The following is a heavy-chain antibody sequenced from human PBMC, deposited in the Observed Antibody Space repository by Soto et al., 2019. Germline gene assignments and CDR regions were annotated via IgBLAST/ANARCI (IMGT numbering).Heavy chain of an antibody. V-gene: IGHV1-69*02. Sequence: ASVKVSCKASGGTFSSYTISWVRQAPGQGLEWMGRIIPILGIANYAQKFQGRVTITADKSTSTAYMELSSLRSEDTAVYYCARVPNIVVVPAAIDDAFDIWGQGTMVTVSS. D-gene: IGHD2-2*01. CDR2: IIPILGIA. CDR1: GGTFSSYT. J-gene: IGHJ3*02. CDR3: ARVPNIVVVPAAIDDAFDI.